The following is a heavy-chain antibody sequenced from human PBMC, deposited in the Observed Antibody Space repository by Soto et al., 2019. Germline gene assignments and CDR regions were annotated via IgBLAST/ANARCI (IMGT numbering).Heavy chain of an antibody. CDR3: ARDMSIAGTLNWFDP. V-gene: IGHV4-31*03. D-gene: IGHD6-6*01. CDR1: GGSISSGGYY. J-gene: IGHJ5*02. Sequence: SETLSLTCTVSGGSISSGGYYWSWIRQHPGKGLEWIGYIYYSGSTYYNPSLKSRVTISVDTSKNQFSLKLSSVTAADTAVYYCARDMSIAGTLNWFDPWGQGTLATVSS. CDR2: IYYSGST.